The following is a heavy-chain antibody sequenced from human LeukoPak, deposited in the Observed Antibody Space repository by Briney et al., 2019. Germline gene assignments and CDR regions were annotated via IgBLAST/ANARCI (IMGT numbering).Heavy chain of an antibody. J-gene: IGHJ4*02. D-gene: IGHD2-15*01. CDR3: GNQCSGGICPEN. V-gene: IGHV3-7*01. CDR2: IGQDGSVK. CDR1: GFRFTSYW. Sequence: GGSLRLSCAASGFRFTSYWMTWVRQAPGKGLEWVGNIGQDGSVKNYADSVKGRLTISRDNAKNSVFLQMNSLRAEDTAFYYCGNQCSGGICPENWGRGTLVTVSS.